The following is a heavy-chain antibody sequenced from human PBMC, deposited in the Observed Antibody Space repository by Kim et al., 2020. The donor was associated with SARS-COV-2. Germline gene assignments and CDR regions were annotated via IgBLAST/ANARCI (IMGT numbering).Heavy chain of an antibody. CDR2: INHSGST. J-gene: IGHJ4*02. CDR1: GGSFSGYY. V-gene: IGHV4-34*01. Sequence: SETLSLTCAVYGGSFSGYYWSWIRQPPGKGLEWIGEINHSGSTNYNPSLKSRVTISVDTSKNQFSLKLSSVTAADTAVYYCARGRWGGYCSGGSCSHFDYWGQGTLVTVSS. D-gene: IGHD2-15*01. CDR3: ARGRWGGYCSGGSCSHFDY.